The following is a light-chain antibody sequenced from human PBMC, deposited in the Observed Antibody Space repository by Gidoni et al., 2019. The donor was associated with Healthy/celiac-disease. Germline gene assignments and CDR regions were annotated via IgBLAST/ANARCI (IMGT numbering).Light chain of an antibody. CDR3: QQYGSSPLT. J-gene: IGKJ1*01. V-gene: IGKV3-20*01. CDR1: QSVSSSY. Sequence: EIVFTQSPGTLSLSPGERATLSCRASQSVSSSYLAWYQQKPGQAPRLLIYGASSRATGIPDRVSGSGSGTDFTLTISRLEPEDFAVYYCQQYGSSPLTFGQGTKVEIK. CDR2: GAS.